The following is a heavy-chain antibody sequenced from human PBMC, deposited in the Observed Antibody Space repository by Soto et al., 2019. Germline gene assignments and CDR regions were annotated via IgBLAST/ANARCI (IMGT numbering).Heavy chain of an antibody. CDR3: VRTSLVVAAATREDY. J-gene: IGHJ4*02. V-gene: IGHV3-74*01. CDR1: GFTFSTYC. D-gene: IGHD2-15*01. Sequence: EVQLVESGGGLVQPGGSLRLSCAASGFTFSTYCMHWVRQAPGKGLVWVSRINSDGGSTSYADSVKGRFTISRDNAKNTLYLQMNSLRAEDTAVYYCVRTSLVVAAATREDYWGQGTLVTVSS. CDR2: INSDGGST.